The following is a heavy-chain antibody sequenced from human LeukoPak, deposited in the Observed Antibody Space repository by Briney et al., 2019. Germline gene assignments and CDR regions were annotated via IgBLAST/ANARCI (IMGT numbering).Heavy chain of an antibody. V-gene: IGHV4-38-2*02. Sequence: KTSETLSLTCTVSGYSISSGYYWGWIRQPPGKGPEWIGSIYHSGNSYYNPSLKSRVTISVDTSKNQFSLKLSSVTAADTAVYYCARDLRSDYNSWIDDWGQGTPVTVSS. J-gene: IGHJ4*02. D-gene: IGHD3-22*01. CDR1: GYSISSGYY. CDR2: IYHSGNS. CDR3: ARDLRSDYNSWIDD.